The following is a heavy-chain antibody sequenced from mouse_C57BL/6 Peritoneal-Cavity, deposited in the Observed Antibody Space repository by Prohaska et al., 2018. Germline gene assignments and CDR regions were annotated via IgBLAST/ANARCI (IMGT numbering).Heavy chain of an antibody. CDR3: ACNYDAMDY. D-gene: IGHD2-1*01. Sequence: QVQLQQHGAELVSPGSSVTLSCHASGYTFTSYWMDWVKQRPGQGLEWIGNIYPSDSENQYNQKFKDKATLTVDKSSSTAYMQLSSLTSEDSAVYCCACNYDAMDYWGQGTSVTVSS. CDR1: GYTFTSYW. CDR2: IYPSDSEN. J-gene: IGHJ4*01. V-gene: IGHV1-61*01.